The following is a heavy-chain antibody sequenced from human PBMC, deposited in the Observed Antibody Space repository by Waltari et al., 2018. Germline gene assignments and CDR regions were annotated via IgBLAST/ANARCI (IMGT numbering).Heavy chain of an antibody. Sequence: EVQLVESGGGLIQPGGSLRLSCAASEFTVSNNYMRWVRQAPGKGLEWVSVIYAGGNTYYADSVKGRFTISRDNSKNMLYFQMNSLRAEDTAVYYCARGGRAYDRSQGAFDIWGQGTMVTVSS. CDR3: ARGGRAYDRSQGAFDI. CDR1: EFTVSNNY. V-gene: IGHV3-53*01. CDR2: IYAGGNT. J-gene: IGHJ3*02. D-gene: IGHD3-22*01.